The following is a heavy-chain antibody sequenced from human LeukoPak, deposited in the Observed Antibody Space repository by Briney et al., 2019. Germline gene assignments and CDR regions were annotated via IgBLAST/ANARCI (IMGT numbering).Heavy chain of an antibody. CDR1: GGSISSSSYY. J-gene: IGHJ5*02. CDR3: ANDFWSGSRRFDP. CDR2: IYYSGST. D-gene: IGHD3-3*01. V-gene: IGHV4-39*01. Sequence: SETLSLTRTVSGGSISSSSYYWGWIRQPPGKGLEWIGSIYYSGSTYYNPSLKSRVTISVDTSKNQFSLKLSSVTAADTAVYYCANDFWSGSRRFDPWGQGTLVTVSS.